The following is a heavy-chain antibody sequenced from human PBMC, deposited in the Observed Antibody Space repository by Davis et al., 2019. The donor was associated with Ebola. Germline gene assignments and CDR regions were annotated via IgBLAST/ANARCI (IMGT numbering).Heavy chain of an antibody. CDR2: ISGSGTYT. CDR1: RLTFSSYA. CDR3: AKLGCTSSSCYTGNFYYYYGMDV. Sequence: GESLKISCAASRLTFSSYAMSWVRQAPGKGLEWVSTISGSGTYTYYADSVKGRFTISRDNSKDTLYLQMTSLRAEDTAVYYCAKLGCTSSSCYTGNFYYYYGMDVWGQGTTVTVSS. D-gene: IGHD2-2*02. V-gene: IGHV3-23*01. J-gene: IGHJ6*02.